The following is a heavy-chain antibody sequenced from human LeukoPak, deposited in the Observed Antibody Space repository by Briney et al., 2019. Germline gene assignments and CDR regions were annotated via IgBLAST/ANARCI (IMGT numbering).Heavy chain of an antibody. CDR1: GYTFTGYY. CDR3: ARVGDDYGGNNWYFDL. V-gene: IGHV1-2*02. D-gene: IGHD4-23*01. J-gene: IGHJ2*01. CDR2: INPNSGGT. Sequence: GASVKVSCKASGYTFTGYYMHWVRQAPGQGLEWMGWINPNSGGTNYAQKFQGRVTMISDTSISTAYMELSRLRSDDTAVYYCARVGDDYGGNNWYFDLWGRGTLVTVSS.